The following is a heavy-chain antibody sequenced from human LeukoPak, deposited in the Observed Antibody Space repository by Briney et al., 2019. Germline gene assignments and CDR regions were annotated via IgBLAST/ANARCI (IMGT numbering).Heavy chain of an antibody. CDR1: GDSVSSNSAA. J-gene: IGHJ6*02. D-gene: IGHD2-2*01. Sequence: SQTLSLTCAISGDSVSSNSAAWNWIRQSPSRGLEWLGRTYYRSKWYNDCAVSVKSRITINPDTSKNQFSLQLNSVTPEDTAVYYCARGRLRDIVVVPAAPCYGMDVWGQGTTVTVSS. V-gene: IGHV6-1*01. CDR3: ARGRLRDIVVVPAAPCYGMDV. CDR2: TYYRSKWYN.